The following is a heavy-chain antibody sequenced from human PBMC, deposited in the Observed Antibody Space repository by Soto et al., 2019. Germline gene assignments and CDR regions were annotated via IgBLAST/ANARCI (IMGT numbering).Heavy chain of an antibody. CDR3: ARAEGIAAAAGYFQH. CDR1: GGSFSGYY. V-gene: IGHV4-34*01. Sequence: PSETLSLTCAVYGGSFSGYYWSWIRQPPGKGLEWIGEINHSGSTNYNPSLKSRVTISVDTSKNQFSLKLSSVTAADTAVYYCARAEGIAAAAGYFQHWGQGPLVTVSS. D-gene: IGHD6-13*01. J-gene: IGHJ1*01. CDR2: INHSGST.